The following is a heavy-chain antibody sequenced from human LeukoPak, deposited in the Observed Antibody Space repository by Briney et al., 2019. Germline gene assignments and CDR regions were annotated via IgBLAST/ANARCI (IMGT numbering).Heavy chain of an antibody. CDR3: AKGARKWLPQPLDAFDI. V-gene: IGHV3-23*01. Sequence: GGSLRLSCAASGFTFSSYAMSWVRQAPGKGLEWVSAISGSGGSTYYADSVKGRFTISRDNSKNTLYLQMNSLRAEDTAVYYCAKGARKWLPQPLDAFDIWGQGTMVTVSS. D-gene: IGHD5-12*01. CDR1: GFTFSSYA. J-gene: IGHJ3*02. CDR2: ISGSGGST.